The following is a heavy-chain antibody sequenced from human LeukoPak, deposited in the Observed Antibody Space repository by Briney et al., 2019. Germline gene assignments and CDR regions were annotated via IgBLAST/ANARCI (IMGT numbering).Heavy chain of an antibody. CDR1: GASIIGHY. J-gene: IGHJ3*02. V-gene: IGHV4-59*11. D-gene: IGHD3-10*01. CDR3: ARDQISINALDI. Sequence: SETLSLTCTVSGASIIGHYWSWVRQSPEKGLEWIGYISHTGSTNYNPFLKSRVTMSVDTSKKQFSLRLNSVTAADTAIYYCARDQISINALDIWGRGTLVTVSS. CDR2: ISHTGST.